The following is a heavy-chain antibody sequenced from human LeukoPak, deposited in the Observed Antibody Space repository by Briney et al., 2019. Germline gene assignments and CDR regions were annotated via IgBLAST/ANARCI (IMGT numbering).Heavy chain of an antibody. J-gene: IGHJ4*02. CDR3: AKSVTYCGGDCYSPLDY. Sequence: GGSLRLSCAASGFTFSSYAMSWVRQAPGKGLEWVSAISGSGGSTYYADSVKGRFTISRDNSKNTLYLQMISLRAEDTAVYYCAKSVTYCGGDCYSPLDYWGQGTLVTVSS. D-gene: IGHD2-21*02. V-gene: IGHV3-23*01. CDR1: GFTFSSYA. CDR2: ISGSGGST.